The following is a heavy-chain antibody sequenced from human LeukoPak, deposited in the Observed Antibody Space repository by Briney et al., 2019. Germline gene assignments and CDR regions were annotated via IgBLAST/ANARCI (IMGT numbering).Heavy chain of an antibody. CDR1: GFTFSSYA. D-gene: IGHD3-10*01. V-gene: IGHV3-23*01. Sequence: PGGSLRLSCAASGFTFSSYAMSWVRQVPGKGLEWVSVISYSGGSTFYADSVKGRFTISRDNSKNTLYLQINSLRAEDTAVYYCAKRASGSGTSLYYFDYWGQGTLVTVS. CDR3: AKRASGSGTSLYYFDY. CDR2: ISYSGGST. J-gene: IGHJ4*02.